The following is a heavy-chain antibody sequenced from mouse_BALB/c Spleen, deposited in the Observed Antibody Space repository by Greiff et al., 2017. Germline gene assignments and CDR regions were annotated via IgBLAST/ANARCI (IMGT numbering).Heavy chain of an antibody. V-gene: IGHV14-4*02. J-gene: IGHJ3*01. CDR1: GFNIKDYY. Sequence: VQLQQSGAELVRSGASVKLSCTASGFNIKDYYMHWVKQRPEQGLEWIGWIDPENGDTEYAPKFQGKATMTADTSSNTAYLQLSSLTSEDTAVYYCNAVIRRVFAYWGQGTLVTVSA. CDR2: IDPENGDT. CDR3: NAVIRRVFAY. D-gene: IGHD2-12*01.